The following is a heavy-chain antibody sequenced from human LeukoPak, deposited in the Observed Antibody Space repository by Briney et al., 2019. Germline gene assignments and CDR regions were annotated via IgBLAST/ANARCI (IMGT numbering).Heavy chain of an antibody. Sequence: GGSLRLSCAASGXTFSSYAMSWVRQAPGKGQEWVSAICGRGGSTYYADSVKGRFTISRDNSKNTLYLQMNSLRAEDTAVYYCAKREGHIRYFDWLCPSFDYWGQGTLVTVSS. D-gene: IGHD3-9*01. J-gene: IGHJ4*02. CDR3: AKREGHIRYFDWLCPSFDY. V-gene: IGHV3-23*01. CDR1: GXTFSSYA. CDR2: ICGRGGST.